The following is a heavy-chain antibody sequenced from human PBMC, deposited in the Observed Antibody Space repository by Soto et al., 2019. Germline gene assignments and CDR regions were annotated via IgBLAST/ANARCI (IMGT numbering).Heavy chain of an antibody. CDR2: IFSSGTT. J-gene: IGHJ6*02. D-gene: IGHD3-16*01. Sequence: PSETLSLTCTVACYSISSGNQYWSCIRQPPGKGLEWIGYIFSSGTTYYNPSLKRRLTMSLDASQNQFSLKLNSLTDADTAVYFCPRVPSPFDDHYAMDVWGQGTAVTVSS. CDR3: PRVPSPFDDHYAMDV. V-gene: IGHV4-30-4*01. CDR1: CYSISSGNQY.